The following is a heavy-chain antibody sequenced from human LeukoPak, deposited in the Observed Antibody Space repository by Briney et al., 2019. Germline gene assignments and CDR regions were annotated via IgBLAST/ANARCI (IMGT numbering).Heavy chain of an antibody. J-gene: IGHJ3*02. V-gene: IGHV3-7*03. CDR2: IKEDGSEK. CDR3: ARESPYYYDSPDAFDI. CDR1: GFTVSSNC. Sequence: PGGSLRLSCAASGFTVSSNCMSWVRQAPGKGLEWVANIKEDGSEKYYVDSVKGRFTISRDNAKNSLYLQMNSLRAEDTAVYYCARESPYYYDSPDAFDIWGQGTMVTVSS. D-gene: IGHD3-22*01.